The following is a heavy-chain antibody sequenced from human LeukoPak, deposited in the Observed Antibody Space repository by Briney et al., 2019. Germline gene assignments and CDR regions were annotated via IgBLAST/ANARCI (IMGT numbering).Heavy chain of an antibody. J-gene: IGHJ3*02. D-gene: IGHD5-18*01. CDR3: AKENGGRPYRPKDAFDI. Sequence: PGRSLRLSCAASGFTFDDYAMHWVRQAPGKGLEWVSGISWNSGSIGYADSVKGRFTISRDNAKNSLYLQMNSLRAEDTAVYYCAKENGGRPYRPKDAFDIWGQGTMVTVSS. CDR2: ISWNSGSI. V-gene: IGHV3-9*01. CDR1: GFTFDDYA.